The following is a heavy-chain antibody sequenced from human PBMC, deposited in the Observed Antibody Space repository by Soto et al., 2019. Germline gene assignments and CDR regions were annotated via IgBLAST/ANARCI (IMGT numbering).Heavy chain of an antibody. Sequence: QVQLVQSGAEVKKPGASVKVSCKASGYTFSIYYMHWVRQAPGQGLEWMGMINPSGGSASYTQKFQGRVTMTRATSTNTIYMELTSLRSEDTAVYYCARSHYYGSGAYTLDDNWGQGTLVIVSS. CDR2: INPSGGSA. V-gene: IGHV1-46*03. CDR1: GYTFSIYY. CDR3: ARSHYYGSGAYTLDDN. J-gene: IGHJ4*02. D-gene: IGHD3-10*01.